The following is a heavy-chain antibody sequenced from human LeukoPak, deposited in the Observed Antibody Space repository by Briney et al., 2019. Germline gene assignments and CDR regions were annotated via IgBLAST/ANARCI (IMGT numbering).Heavy chain of an antibody. D-gene: IGHD6-19*01. Sequence: GGSLRLSCAASGFTFSSYWMSWVRQAPGKGLEWVSYITSSSSTIYYADSVKGRFTISRDNAKNSLFLQMNSLRDEDTAVYYCARRSMTRQQLTVAGVDSWGQGTLVTVSS. J-gene: IGHJ4*02. V-gene: IGHV3-48*02. CDR1: GFTFSSYW. CDR3: ARRSMTRQQLTVAGVDS. CDR2: ITSSSSTI.